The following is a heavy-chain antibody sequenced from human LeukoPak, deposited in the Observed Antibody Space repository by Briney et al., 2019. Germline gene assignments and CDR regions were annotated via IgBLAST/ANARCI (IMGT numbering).Heavy chain of an antibody. V-gene: IGHV5-51*01. J-gene: IGHJ4*02. CDR3: ARLATGHSFDF. CDR2: IYPHDSDT. CDR1: GYRFVNFW. Sequence: GESLKISCQGSGYRFVNFWIGWVRQTPGRGLEWMGIIYPHDSDTRYSPSFQGQVTISADKSISTAFLQWNSLKASDTAMYFCARLATGHSFDFWGQGTLVTVSS.